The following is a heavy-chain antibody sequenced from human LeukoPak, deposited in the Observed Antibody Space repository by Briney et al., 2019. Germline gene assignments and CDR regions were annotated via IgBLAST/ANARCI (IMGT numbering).Heavy chain of an antibody. J-gene: IGHJ4*02. D-gene: IGHD6-19*01. V-gene: IGHV4-61*01. CDR1: GGSVSSGSYY. Sequence: PSETLSLTCTVSGGSVSSGSYYWSWIRQPPGKGLEWIGYVYYSETANNNPSLNSRVTVSVDTSKNQFSLRLTSLTAADTAVYYCARAEGSSGRRIFDYWGQGTLVTVSS. CDR2: VYYSETA. CDR3: ARAEGSSGRRIFDY.